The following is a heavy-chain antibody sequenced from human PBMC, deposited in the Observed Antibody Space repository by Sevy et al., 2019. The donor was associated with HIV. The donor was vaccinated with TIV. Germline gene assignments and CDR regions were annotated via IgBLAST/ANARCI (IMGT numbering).Heavy chain of an antibody. CDR1: GGTFSSYA. D-gene: IGHD2-2*01. V-gene: IGHV1-69*10. CDR2: IIPILGIA. J-gene: IGHJ5*02. CDR3: ARGRGREIVVVPAAPWRWFDP. Sequence: ASVKVSCKASGGTFSSYAISWVRQAPGQGLEWMGGIIPILGIANYAQKFQGRVTITADKSTSTAYMELSSLRSEDTAVYYCARGRGREIVVVPAAPWRWFDPWGQGTLVTVSS.